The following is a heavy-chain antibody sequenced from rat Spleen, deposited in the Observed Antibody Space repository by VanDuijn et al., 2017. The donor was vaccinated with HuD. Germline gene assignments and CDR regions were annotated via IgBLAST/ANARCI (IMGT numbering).Heavy chain of an antibody. V-gene: IGHV5-17*01. CDR1: GFTFSDYA. D-gene: IGHD4-1*01. Sequence: EVQLVESGGGLVQPGRSLKFSCAASGFTFSDYAMAWVRQAPKKGLEWVATIIYDGSSTYYRDSVKGRFTISRDNAKSTLYLQMDSLRSEDTATYYCARHEYHTAFDYWGQGVMVTVSS. J-gene: IGHJ2*01. CDR3: ARHEYHTAFDY. CDR2: IIYDGSST.